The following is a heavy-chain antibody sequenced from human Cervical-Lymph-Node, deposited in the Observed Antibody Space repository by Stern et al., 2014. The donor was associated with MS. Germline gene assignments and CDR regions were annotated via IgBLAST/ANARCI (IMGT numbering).Heavy chain of an antibody. CDR2: TSYDGGKR. CDR3: AKDRRGGYNYLYGMDV. CDR1: RFTFTSYA. J-gene: IGHJ6*02. D-gene: IGHD5-18*01. Sequence: VQLVQSGGGVVQPGTSLTLSCTGSRFTFTSYAIHWVRQAPGQGLEWVSVTSYDGGKRPYAESAKSRFTIPRDHSKNNLFFHLHSLRPEDTGVYHCAKDRRGGYNYLYGMDVWGQGTTVTVS. V-gene: IGHV3-30*18.